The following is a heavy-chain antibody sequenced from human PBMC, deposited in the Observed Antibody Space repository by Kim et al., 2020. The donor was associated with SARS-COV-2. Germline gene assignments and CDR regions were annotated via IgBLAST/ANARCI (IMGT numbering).Heavy chain of an antibody. V-gene: IGHV1-3*01. CDR3: ARDRRGAAAGTRTHWYFDL. Sequence: ASVKVSCKASGYTFTSYAMHWVRQAPGQRLEWMGWINAGNGNTKYSQKFQGRVTITRDTSASTAYMELSSLRSEDTAVYYCARDRRGAAAGTRTHWYFDLWGRGTLVTVSS. D-gene: IGHD6-13*01. CDR2: INAGNGNT. CDR1: GYTFTSYA. J-gene: IGHJ2*01.